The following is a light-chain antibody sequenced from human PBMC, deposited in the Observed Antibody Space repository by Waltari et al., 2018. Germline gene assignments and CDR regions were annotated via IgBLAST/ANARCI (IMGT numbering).Light chain of an antibody. CDR2: DVN. J-gene: IGLJ3*02. Sequence: QSALTQPASVSGSPGQSIPIPSAGSRGHVGGYNYFSWYQQYPGNAPKLMIYDVNKRPSGVSYRFSGSKSGNTASLTISGLQGEDEADYYCISYTASGAWLFGGGTKLTVL. CDR3: ISYTASGAWL. V-gene: IGLV2-14*01. CDR1: RGHVGGYNY.